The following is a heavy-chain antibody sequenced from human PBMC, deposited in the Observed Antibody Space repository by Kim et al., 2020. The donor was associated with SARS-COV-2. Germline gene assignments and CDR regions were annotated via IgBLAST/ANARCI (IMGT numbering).Heavy chain of an antibody. Sequence: APKFQGRVTMTGDSSTDTAFMELSSLRSDDTAVYYCATSDTFYNWFDPWGQGTLVTVSS. V-gene: IGHV1-24*01. CDR3: ATSDTFYNWFDP. J-gene: IGHJ5*02.